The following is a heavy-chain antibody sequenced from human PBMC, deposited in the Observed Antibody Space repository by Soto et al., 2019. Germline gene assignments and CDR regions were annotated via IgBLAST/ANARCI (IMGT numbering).Heavy chain of an antibody. V-gene: IGHV4-31*03. CDR3: ARNSDILTGPPLGP. CDR2: IYYSGST. J-gene: IGHJ5*02. Sequence: QVQLQESGPGLVKPSQTLSLTCTVSGGSISSGGYYWSWIRQHPGKGLEWIGYIYYSGSTYYNPSLKSRLTISVDTSKNQCSLKLSSVTAADTAVYYCARNSDILTGPPLGPWGQGTLVTVSS. CDR1: GGSISSGGYY. D-gene: IGHD3-9*01.